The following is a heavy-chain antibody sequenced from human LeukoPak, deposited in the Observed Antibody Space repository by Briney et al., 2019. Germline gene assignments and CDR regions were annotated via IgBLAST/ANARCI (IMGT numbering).Heavy chain of an antibody. CDR1: GYTLTSYG. CDR2: ISAYNGNT. V-gene: IGHV1-18*01. J-gene: IGHJ4*02. CDR3: ARVLRDQWLLIDY. D-gene: IGHD6-19*01. Sequence: ASVKVSCKASGYTLTSYGISWVRQAPGQGLEWMGWISAYNGNTNYAQRLQGRVTMTTDTSASTAYMELRSLRSDDTAVYYCARVLRDQWLLIDYWGQGTLVTVSS.